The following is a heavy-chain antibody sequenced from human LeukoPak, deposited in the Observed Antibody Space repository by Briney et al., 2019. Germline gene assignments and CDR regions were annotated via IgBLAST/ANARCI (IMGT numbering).Heavy chain of an antibody. CDR1: GFTFSDYY. Sequence: PGGSLRLSCAASGFTFSDYYMSWIRQAPGKGLEWVSYTSSSGSTKYYADSVKGRFTISRDNAKNSLYQQMNSLRAEDTAVYYCARAGYCSSTSCYARAPIDYWGQGTLVTVSS. D-gene: IGHD2-2*01. CDR2: TSSSGSTK. J-gene: IGHJ4*02. CDR3: ARAGYCSSTSCYARAPIDY. V-gene: IGHV3-11*01.